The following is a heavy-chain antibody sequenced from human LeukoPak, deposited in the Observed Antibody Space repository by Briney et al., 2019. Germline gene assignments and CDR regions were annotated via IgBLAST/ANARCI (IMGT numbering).Heavy chain of an antibody. V-gene: IGHV1-69*13. CDR2: IIPIFGTA. CDR3: ARELTHTLWFGESILPGYYGMDV. Sequence: ASVKLSCKASGGTFSSYAISWVRQAPGQGLEWRGVIIPIFGTANYAQKFQGRVTITADQSTSTAYMELRSLRSEDTAVYYCARELTHTLWFGESILPGYYGMDVWGKGTTVTVSS. J-gene: IGHJ6*04. CDR1: GGTFSSYA. D-gene: IGHD3-10*01.